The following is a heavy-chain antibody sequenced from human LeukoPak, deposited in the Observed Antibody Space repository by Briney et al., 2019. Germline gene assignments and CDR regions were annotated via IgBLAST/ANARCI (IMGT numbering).Heavy chain of an antibody. CDR3: ARGHYQLS. D-gene: IGHD2-2*01. CDR2: ITGSGENI. V-gene: IGHV3-23*01. CDR1: GFMFSTYP. J-gene: IGHJ5*02. Sequence: PGGSLRLSCAASGFMFSTYPMSWVRQAPGKGLEWVSAITGSGENIYYADSVKGRFIISRDNSKTTLSLQMNSLRAEDTAVYYCARGHYQLSWGQGILVTVSS.